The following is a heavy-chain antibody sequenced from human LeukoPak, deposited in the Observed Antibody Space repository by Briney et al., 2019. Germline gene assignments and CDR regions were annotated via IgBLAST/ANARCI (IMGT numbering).Heavy chain of an antibody. J-gene: IGHJ3*02. CDR1: GGSISSGSYY. D-gene: IGHD3-3*01. CDR2: IYTSGST. CDR3: ARDRGGGFLEWLRAFDI. V-gene: IGHV4-61*02. Sequence: SQTLSLTCTVSGGSISSGSYYWSWIRQPAGKGLEWIGRIYTSGSTNYNPSLKSRVTISVDTSKNQFSLKLSSVTAADTAVYYCARDRGGGFLEWLRAFDIWGQGTMVTVSS.